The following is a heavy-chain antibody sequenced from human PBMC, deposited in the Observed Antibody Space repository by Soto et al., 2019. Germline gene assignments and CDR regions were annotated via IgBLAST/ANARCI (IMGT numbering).Heavy chain of an antibody. CDR2: IYSGGST. V-gene: IGHV3-53*04. CDR1: GFTVSSNY. J-gene: IGHJ6*02. D-gene: IGHD3-22*01. Sequence: SLRLSCAASGFTVSSNYMSWVRQAPGKGLEWVSVIYSGGSTYYADSVKGRFTISRHNSKNTLYLQMNSLRAEDTAVYYCAREYYYDSSGPHLGMDVWGQGTTVTVSS. CDR3: AREYYYDSSGPHLGMDV.